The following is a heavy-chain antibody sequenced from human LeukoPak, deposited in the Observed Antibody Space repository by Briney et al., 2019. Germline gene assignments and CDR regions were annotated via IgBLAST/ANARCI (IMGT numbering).Heavy chain of an antibody. CDR3: ATHGDRSYYYDSSGYYSRPYQH. V-gene: IGHV3-53*01. J-gene: IGHJ4*02. Sequence: GGSLRLSCAASGFTVSSNYMSWVRQAPGKGLEWVSVIYSGGSTYYADSVKGRFTISRDNSKNTLYLQMNSLRAEDTAVYYCATHGDRSYYYDSSGYYSRPYQHWGQGTLVTVSS. CDR2: IYSGGST. D-gene: IGHD3-22*01. CDR1: GFTVSSNY.